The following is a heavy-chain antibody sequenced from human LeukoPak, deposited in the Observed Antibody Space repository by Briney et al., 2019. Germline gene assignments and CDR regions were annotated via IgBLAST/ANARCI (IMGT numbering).Heavy chain of an antibody. V-gene: IGHV3-74*01. J-gene: IGHJ4*02. CDR1: GFTFSSYW. CDR2: INSEGSST. Sequence: GGSLRLSCEVSGFTFSSYWMHWVRQAPGKGLVWVSRINSEGSSTSYADTVKGRFTISRDNAKNTLFLHMNRLRSEDTAVYYCATSRTFDYWGQGTLVTVSS. CDR3: ATSRTFDY.